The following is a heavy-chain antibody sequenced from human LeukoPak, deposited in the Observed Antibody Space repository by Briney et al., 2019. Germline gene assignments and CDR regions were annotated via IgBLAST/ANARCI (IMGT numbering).Heavy chain of an antibody. CDR2: IYYSGST. J-gene: IGHJ4*02. CDR3: ARRGITMVRGVLD. D-gene: IGHD3-10*01. CDR1: GGSISSSSYY. Sequence: SETLSLTCTVSGGSISSSSYYWGWIRQPPGKGLEWIGSIYYSGSTYYNPSLKSRVTISVDTSKNQFSLKLCSVTAADTAVYYCARRGITMVRGVLDWGQGALVTVSS. V-gene: IGHV4-39*01.